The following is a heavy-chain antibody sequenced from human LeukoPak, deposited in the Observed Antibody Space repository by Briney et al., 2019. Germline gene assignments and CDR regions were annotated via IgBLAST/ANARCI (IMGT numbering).Heavy chain of an antibody. V-gene: IGHV3-48*01. CDR1: GFTFSSYS. CDR3: AKEGGASRFDY. Sequence: GGSLRLSCAASGFTFSSYSMNWVRQAPGKGLEWVSYISSSNSAIYYADSVKGRFTIFRDNSKNTLYLQMNSLRAEDTAVYYCAKEGGASRFDYWGQGTLVTVSS. J-gene: IGHJ4*02. D-gene: IGHD5-12*01. CDR2: ISSSNSAI.